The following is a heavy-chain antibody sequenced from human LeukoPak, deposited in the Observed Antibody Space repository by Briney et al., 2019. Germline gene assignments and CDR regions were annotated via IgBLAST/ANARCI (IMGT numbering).Heavy chain of an antibody. J-gene: IGHJ6*02. CDR2: IYTSGST. V-gene: IGHV4-61*02. D-gene: IGHD6-13*01. CDR3: ARDSSSWDYYYYGMDV. Sequence: SETLSLTCTVSGGSISSGSYYWSWIRQPAGKGLEWIGRIYTSGSTNYNPSLKSRVTISVDKSKNQFSLKLSSVTAADTAVYYCARDSSSWDYYYYGMDVWGQGTTVTVSS. CDR1: GGSISSGSYY.